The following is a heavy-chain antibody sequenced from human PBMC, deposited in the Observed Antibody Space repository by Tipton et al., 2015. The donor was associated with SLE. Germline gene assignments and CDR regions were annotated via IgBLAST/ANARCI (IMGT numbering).Heavy chain of an antibody. V-gene: IGHV4-59*11. J-gene: IGHJ5*02. CDR3: GHVRGSYKGENWFDP. D-gene: IGHD1-26*01. Sequence: GSLRLSCTVSGGSISSHYWSWIRQHPGKCLEWSGYIYYSGSTSYNPSLKTRVTISLDTSKKPFSLKLSSVTAADTAVYYCGHVRGSYKGENWFDPWGQGTLVTVSS. CDR2: IYYSGST. CDR1: GGSISSHY.